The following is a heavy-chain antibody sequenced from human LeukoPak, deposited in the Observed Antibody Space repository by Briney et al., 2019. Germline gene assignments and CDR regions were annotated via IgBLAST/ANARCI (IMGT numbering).Heavy chain of an antibody. CDR2: INHSGSI. J-gene: IGHJ4*02. Sequence: SETLSLTCAVYGGSFSGYYWSWIRQPPRKGLEWIGEINHSGSINSNPSLKSRVTISLDTSKNQFSMKLSSVTAAETGVYYCARVGGNTQDYWGQGTLVTVSS. D-gene: IGHD1-26*01. V-gene: IGHV4-34*01. CDR1: GGSFSGYY. CDR3: ARVGGNTQDY.